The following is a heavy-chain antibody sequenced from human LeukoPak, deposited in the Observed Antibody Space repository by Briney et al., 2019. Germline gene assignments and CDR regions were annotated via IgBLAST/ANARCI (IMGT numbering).Heavy chain of an antibody. D-gene: IGHD6-19*01. CDR3: ARIRPGGIAVAGVSVGSFDY. Sequence: PSETLSLTCTVSGGSISSGGYYWSWIRQHPGKGLEWIGYIYYSGSTYYNPSLKSRVTISVDASKNQFSLKLSSVTAADTAVYYCARIRPGGIAVAGVSVGSFDYWGQGTLVTVSS. CDR1: GGSISSGGYY. CDR2: IYYSGST. J-gene: IGHJ4*02. V-gene: IGHV4-31*03.